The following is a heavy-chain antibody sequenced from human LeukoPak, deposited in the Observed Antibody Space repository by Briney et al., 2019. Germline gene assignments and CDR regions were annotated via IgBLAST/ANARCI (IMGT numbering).Heavy chain of an antibody. V-gene: IGHV3-23*01. CDR1: GFTFSYYA. CDR2: VGDRGGST. Sequence: GGSLRLSCEASGFTFSYYAMSWVRQSPGKGLEWLSTVGDRGGSTFYADSVRGRFTISRDNSMNMLYLQMNSLRAEDTALYYCAKDVYSSGTGGYFDSWSQGALVTVSS. D-gene: IGHD6-19*01. CDR3: AKDVYSSGTGGYFDS. J-gene: IGHJ4*02.